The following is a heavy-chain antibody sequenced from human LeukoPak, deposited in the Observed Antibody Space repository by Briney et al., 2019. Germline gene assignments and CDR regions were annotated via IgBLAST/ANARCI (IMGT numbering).Heavy chain of an antibody. J-gene: IGHJ6*04. CDR1: GFSFGNYW. CDR3: VATYLYAMDV. CDR2: INSDGSST. D-gene: IGHD2-2*02. V-gene: IGHV3-74*01. Sequence: PGGSLRLSCAASGFSFGNYWMHWVRQAPGKGLVWISRINSDGSSTSYADSVKGRVTISRDNAKNTLYLQMNSPRAEDTAVYYCVATYLYAMDVWGKGTTVTVSS.